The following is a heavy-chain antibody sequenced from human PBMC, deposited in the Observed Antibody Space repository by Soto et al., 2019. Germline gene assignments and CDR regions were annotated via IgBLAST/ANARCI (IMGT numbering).Heavy chain of an antibody. CDR2: INPNSGGT. Sequence: GASVKVSCKASGYTFTGYYMHWVRQAPGQGLEWMGWINPNSGGTNYAQKFQGWVTMTRDTSISTAYMELSRLRSDDTAVYYCARGETGDLSYFDYWGQGTLVTVSS. J-gene: IGHJ4*02. CDR1: GYTFTGYY. D-gene: IGHD7-27*01. CDR3: ARGETGDLSYFDY. V-gene: IGHV1-2*04.